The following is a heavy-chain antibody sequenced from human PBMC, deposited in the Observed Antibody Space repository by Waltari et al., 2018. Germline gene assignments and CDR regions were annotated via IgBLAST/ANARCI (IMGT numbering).Heavy chain of an antibody. D-gene: IGHD5-18*01. CDR3: AGQGYSYGYPWFDP. V-gene: IGHV4-59*08. CDR2: IYYSGST. J-gene: IGHJ5*02. CDR1: GGSISSYY. Sequence: QVQLQESGPGLVKPSETLSLTCTVSGGSISSYYWSWIRQPPGKGLEWIGYIYYSGSTNYNPSLKSRVTISVDTSKNQFSLKLSSVTAADTAVYYCAGQGYSYGYPWFDPWGQGTLVTVSS.